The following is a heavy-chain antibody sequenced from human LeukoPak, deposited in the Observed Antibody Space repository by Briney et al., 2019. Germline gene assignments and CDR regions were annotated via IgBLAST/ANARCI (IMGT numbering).Heavy chain of an antibody. J-gene: IGHJ4*02. V-gene: IGHV1-46*01. CDR2: INPSGGST. CDR1: GYTFTSYY. CDR3: APADEARAPFDY. Sequence: EASVKVSCKASGYTFTSYYMHWVRQAPGQGLEWMGIINPSGGSTSYAQKFQGRVTMTRDTSTSTVYMELSSLRSEDTAVYYCAPADEARAPFDYWGQGTLVTVSS. D-gene: IGHD6-6*01.